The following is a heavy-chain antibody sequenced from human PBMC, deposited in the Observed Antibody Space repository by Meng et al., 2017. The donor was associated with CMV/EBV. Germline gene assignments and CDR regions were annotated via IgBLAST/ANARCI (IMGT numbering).Heavy chain of an antibody. Sequence: GESLKISCAASGFTFSNAWMSWVRQAPGKGLEWVGRIKSKTDGGTTDYAAPVKGRFTISRDDSKNTLYLQMNSLRAEDTAVYYCAKRSMILAVVDYWGQGTLVTVSS. CDR3: AKRSMILAVVDY. J-gene: IGHJ4*02. D-gene: IGHD3-22*01. CDR1: GFTFSNAW. CDR2: IKSKTDGGTT. V-gene: IGHV3-15*01.